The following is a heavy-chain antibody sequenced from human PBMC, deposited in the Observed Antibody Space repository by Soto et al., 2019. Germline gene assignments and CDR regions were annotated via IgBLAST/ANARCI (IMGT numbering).Heavy chain of an antibody. Sequence: ASVKVSCKASGYTFTSYDINWVRQATGQGLEWMGWMNPNSGNTGYAQKFQGRVTMTRNTSISTAYMELSSLRSEDTAVYYCARGRGILAVVTFDYWGQGTLVTVSS. CDR2: MNPNSGNT. CDR1: GYTFTSYD. D-gene: IGHD2-21*02. CDR3: ARGRGILAVVTFDY. J-gene: IGHJ4*02. V-gene: IGHV1-8*01.